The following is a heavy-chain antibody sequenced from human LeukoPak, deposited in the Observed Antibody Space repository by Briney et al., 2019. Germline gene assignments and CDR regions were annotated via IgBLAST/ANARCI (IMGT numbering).Heavy chain of an antibody. CDR2: IKQDGSEK. V-gene: IGHV3-7*01. D-gene: IGHD6-19*01. J-gene: IGHJ4*02. CDR3: ARVVYSTGYFDY. CDR1: EFTFSTYW. Sequence: GGSLRLSCAASEFTFSTYWMSWVRQAPGKGLEWVANIKQDGSEKYYVDSVKGRFTISRDNAKNSLYLQMNSLRAEDTAVYYCARVVYSTGYFDYWGQGTLVTVSS.